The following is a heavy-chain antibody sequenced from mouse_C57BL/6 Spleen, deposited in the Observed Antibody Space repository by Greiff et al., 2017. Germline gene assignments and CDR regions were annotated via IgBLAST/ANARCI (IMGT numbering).Heavy chain of an antibody. CDR1: GFTIKDYS. CDR3: TSTQGALDY. J-gene: IGHJ4*01. Sequence: EVQLQQSGAELVRPGASVKLSCTASGFTIKDYSMHWVKQRPEQGLAWIGRIDPEGGDTEYAAKLKGQATMTADTSYNTAYMQLSSLTSEDTAVYYCTSTQGALDYWGQGTSVTVSS. V-gene: IGHV14-1*01. CDR2: IDPEGGDT.